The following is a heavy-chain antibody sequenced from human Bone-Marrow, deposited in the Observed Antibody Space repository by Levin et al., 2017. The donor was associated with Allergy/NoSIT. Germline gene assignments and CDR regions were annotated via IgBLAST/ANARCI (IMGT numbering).Heavy chain of an antibody. J-gene: IGHJ5*02. D-gene: IGHD1-1*01. Sequence: EASVKVSCKASGYTFNGYYIHWVRQAPGQGLEWMGWINPHNGDTDYAPKFQDRVTMTRDTSLSTAYLELHRLRSDDTALYYCTRDQTGTTRYDIFDPWGQGTLVTVSS. CDR3: TRDQTGTTRYDIFDP. CDR1: GYTFNGYY. V-gene: IGHV1-2*02. CDR2: INPHNGDT.